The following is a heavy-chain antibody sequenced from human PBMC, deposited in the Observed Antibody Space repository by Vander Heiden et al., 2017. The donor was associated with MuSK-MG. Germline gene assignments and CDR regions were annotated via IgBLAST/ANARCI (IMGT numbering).Heavy chain of an antibody. J-gene: IGHJ6*02. D-gene: IGHD5-18*01. CDR1: GFSLSTSGMR. CDR2: IDWDDDK. Sequence: QVTLKESGPALVKPTQTLTLTCTFSGFSLSTSGMRVSWIRQPPGKALEWLARIDWDDDKFYSTSLKTRLTISKDTSKNQVVLTMTNMDPVDTATYYCALQLWLNLYYYGMDVWGQGTTVTVSS. V-gene: IGHV2-70*04. CDR3: ALQLWLNLYYYGMDV.